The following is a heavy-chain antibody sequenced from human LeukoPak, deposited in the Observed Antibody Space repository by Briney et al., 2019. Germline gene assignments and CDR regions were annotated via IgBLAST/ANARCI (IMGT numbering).Heavy chain of an antibody. J-gene: IGHJ4*02. CDR1: GFTFSDYY. D-gene: IGHD3-10*01. CDR3: TRGPPDGSGNYYPGDF. CDR2: ISSSGSTI. Sequence: GGSLRLSCAASGFTFSDYYMSWIRQAPGEGLEGVSYISSSGSTIYYADSVKGRFTISRDNAKNTLYLQMNSLRVEDTAVYYCTRGPPDGSGNYYPGDFWGQGTLVTVSS. V-gene: IGHV3-11*04.